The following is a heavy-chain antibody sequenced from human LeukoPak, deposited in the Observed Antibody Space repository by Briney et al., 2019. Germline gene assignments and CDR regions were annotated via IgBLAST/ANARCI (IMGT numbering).Heavy chain of an antibody. V-gene: IGHV3-21*01. Sequence: GGSLRLSCAASGFTFSSYSMNWVRQAPGKGLEWVSSISSSSSYIYYADSVKGRFTISRDNAKNSLYLQMNSLRAEDTAVYYCARDGNYDILTGYYRYWGQGTLVTVSS. CDR3: ARDGNYDILTGYYRY. J-gene: IGHJ4*02. CDR1: GFTFSSYS. CDR2: ISSSSSYI. D-gene: IGHD3-9*01.